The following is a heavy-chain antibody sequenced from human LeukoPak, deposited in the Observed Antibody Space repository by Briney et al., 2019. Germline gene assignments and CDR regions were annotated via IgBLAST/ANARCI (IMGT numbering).Heavy chain of an antibody. J-gene: IGHJ4*02. CDR3: ARDLHDYVWGSYFLDY. D-gene: IGHD3-16*01. CDR2: IKQDGSEK. Sequence: GGSLRLSCAASGFTFSSYWMSWVRQAPGKGLEWVANIKQDGSEKYYVDSVKGRFTISRDNAKNSLYLQMNSLRAEDTAVYYCARDLHDYVWGSYFLDYWGQGTLVTVSS. CDR1: GFTFSSYW. V-gene: IGHV3-7*01.